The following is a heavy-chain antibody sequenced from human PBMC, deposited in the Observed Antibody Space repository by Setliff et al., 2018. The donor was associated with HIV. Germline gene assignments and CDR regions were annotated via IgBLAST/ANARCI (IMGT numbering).Heavy chain of an antibody. V-gene: IGHV1-2*02. D-gene: IGHD3-10*01. J-gene: IGHJ4*02. CDR1: GYTFSAYY. Sequence: ASVKVSCKASGYTFSAYYIHWVRQAPGQGLEWMGWISPNGGDTKFAQKFQGRVTLTRDTSINTAHMELQRLRSDDTAVYFCATGTTSRGSGRDFDYWGQGSWSPFL. CDR3: ATGTTSRGSGRDFDY. CDR2: ISPNGGDT.